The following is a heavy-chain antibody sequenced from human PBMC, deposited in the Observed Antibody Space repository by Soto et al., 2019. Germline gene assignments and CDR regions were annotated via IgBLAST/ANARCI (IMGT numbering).Heavy chain of an antibody. CDR3: ARRYCSGGSCFFDS. J-gene: IGHJ4*02. Sequence: GGSLRLSCAASGFIFSSHGMNWVRQAPGKGLECVSYISSTSTIYYADSVKGRFTISRDNAKNSLYLQMNSLRDEDTAVYYCARRYCSGGSCFFDSWGQGTRSPSP. V-gene: IGHV3-48*02. CDR1: GFIFSSHG. D-gene: IGHD2-15*01. CDR2: ISSTSTI.